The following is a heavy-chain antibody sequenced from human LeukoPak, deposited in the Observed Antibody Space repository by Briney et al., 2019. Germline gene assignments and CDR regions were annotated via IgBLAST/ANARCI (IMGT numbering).Heavy chain of an antibody. D-gene: IGHD6-13*01. J-gene: IGHJ3*02. CDR2: IYYSGST. V-gene: IGHV4-59*01. CDR3: ATRRQQLVRPWDAFDI. CDR1: GGSISSYY. Sequence: SETLSLTCTVSGGSISSYYWSWIRQPPGKGLEWIGYIYYSGSTNYNPSLKSRVTISVDTSKNQFSLKLSSVTAADTAVYYCATRRQQLVRPWDAFDIWGQGTMVTVSS.